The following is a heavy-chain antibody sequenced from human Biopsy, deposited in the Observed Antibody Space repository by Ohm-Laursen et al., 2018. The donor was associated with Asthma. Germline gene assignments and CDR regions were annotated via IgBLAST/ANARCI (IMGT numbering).Heavy chain of an antibody. D-gene: IGHD6-19*01. CDR3: ARASVAASSNWFDP. Sequence: SQTLSLTCTVSGASIKTDDHYWSWLRQPPGKGLEWFGFIHYSGSTSYNPSLKGGVTISVDTSKNQFSLKLSSVTAADTAVYYCARASVAASSNWFDPWGQGTLVIVPS. J-gene: IGHJ5*02. CDR2: IHYSGST. CDR1: GASIKTDDHY. V-gene: IGHV4-30-4*01.